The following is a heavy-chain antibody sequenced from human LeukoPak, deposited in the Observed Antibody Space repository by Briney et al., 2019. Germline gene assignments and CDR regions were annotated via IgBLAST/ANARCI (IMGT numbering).Heavy chain of an antibody. V-gene: IGHV1-8*03. Sequence: ASVKVSCKASGYTLTSYDINWVRQATGQGLEWMGWMNPNSGNTGYAQKFQGRVTITRNTSISTAYMELSSLRSEDTAVYYCASSNSLLDAFDIWGQGTMVTVSS. CDR2: MNPNSGNT. CDR1: GYTLTSYD. CDR3: ASSNSLLDAFDI. D-gene: IGHD2/OR15-2a*01. J-gene: IGHJ3*02.